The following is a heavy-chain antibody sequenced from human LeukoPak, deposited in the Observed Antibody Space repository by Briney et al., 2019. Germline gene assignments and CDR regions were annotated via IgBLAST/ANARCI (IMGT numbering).Heavy chain of an antibody. CDR3: ARGVGWSTFDY. J-gene: IGHJ4*02. V-gene: IGHV3-21*01. D-gene: IGHD2-15*01. CDR1: GFTVSSNY. Sequence: PGGSLRLSCAASGFTVSSNYMSWVRQAPGKGLEWVSSISSSSSYIYYADSVKGRFTISRDNAKNSLYLQMNSLRAEDTAVYYCARGVGWSTFDYWGQGTLVTVSS. CDR2: ISSSSSYI.